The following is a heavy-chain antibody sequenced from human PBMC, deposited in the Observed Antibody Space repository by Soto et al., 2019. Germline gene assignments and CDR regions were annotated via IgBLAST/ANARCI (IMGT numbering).Heavy chain of an antibody. CDR3: ARKVRDGYKYRFDY. D-gene: IGHD5-12*01. Sequence: QVQLVQSGAEGTNPGSSVKVSCKASGGTFSGYTITSVRRAPGQGLEWMGRIIPILGIANYAQKFQARVSINADKSTSTAYRELSSLRSEDTAVYYCARKVRDGYKYRFDYWGQGTLVTVSS. J-gene: IGHJ4*02. V-gene: IGHV1-69*02. CDR1: GGTFSGYT. CDR2: IIPILGIA.